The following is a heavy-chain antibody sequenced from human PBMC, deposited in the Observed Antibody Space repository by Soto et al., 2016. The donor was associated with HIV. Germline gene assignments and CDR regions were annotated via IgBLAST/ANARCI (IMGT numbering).Heavy chain of an antibody. V-gene: IGHV4-34*01. CDR2: INHSGSI. J-gene: IGHJ4*02. CDR3: ARRNFCTLVQGILLTYFDY. D-gene: IGHD3-10*01. CDR1: GGSFSGYY. Sequence: QVQLQQWGAGLLKPSETLSLTCAVYGGSFSGYYWTWIRQSPGKGLEWIGEINHSGSINYNPSLKSRITISADPSKNQFSMKLNSVTDADTAVYYCARRNFCTLVQGILLTYFDYWGQGPWSPSP.